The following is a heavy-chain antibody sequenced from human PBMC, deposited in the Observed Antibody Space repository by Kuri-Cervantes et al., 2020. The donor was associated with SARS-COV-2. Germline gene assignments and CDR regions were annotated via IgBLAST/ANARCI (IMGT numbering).Heavy chain of an antibody. CDR3: ASRVIYYYDSSGYQLYTMDV. V-gene: IGHV1-69*13. J-gene: IGHJ6*02. CDR1: GGTFSSYA. Sequence: SVKVSCKASGGTFSSYAISWVRQAPGQGLEWMGGIIPIFGTANYAQKFQGRVTITADESTSTAYMELSSLRSEDTAVYYCASRVIYYYDSSGYQLYTMDVWGQGTTVTVSS. D-gene: IGHD3-22*01. CDR2: IIPIFGTA.